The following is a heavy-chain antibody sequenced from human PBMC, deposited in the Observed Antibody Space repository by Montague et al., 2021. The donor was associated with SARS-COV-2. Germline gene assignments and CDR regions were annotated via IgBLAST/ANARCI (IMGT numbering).Heavy chain of an antibody. J-gene: IGHJ4*02. V-gene: IGHV4-39*07. D-gene: IGHD4-11*01. Sequence: SETLSLTCTFSGGSISTIVNFWGWIRQPPGKGLEWIGSISYTGSTYHNPSLKSRVTMSVDTSKNQFSLKLNSVTAADTAVYYCARSGDPGTTVTYLYWGQGTLVPSPQ. CDR2: ISYTGST. CDR1: GGSISTIVNF. CDR3: ARSGDPGTTVTYLY.